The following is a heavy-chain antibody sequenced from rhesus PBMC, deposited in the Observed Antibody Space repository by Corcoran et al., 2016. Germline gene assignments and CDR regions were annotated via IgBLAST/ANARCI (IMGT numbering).Heavy chain of an antibody. CDR1: GGSISDSYR. D-gene: IGHD4-29*01. V-gene: IGHV4S10*01. J-gene: IGHJ4*01. CDR3: ARVYGSSYLGSFDY. Sequence: QVQLQESGPGVVKPSETLSLTCAVSGGSISDSYRWSWIRQPPGKGLEWIGYIYGSSTSTNYNPSLKSRVTISKDTSKNQFYLKLSSVTAADTAVYYCARVYGSSYLGSFDYWGQGVLVTVSS. CDR2: IYGSSTST.